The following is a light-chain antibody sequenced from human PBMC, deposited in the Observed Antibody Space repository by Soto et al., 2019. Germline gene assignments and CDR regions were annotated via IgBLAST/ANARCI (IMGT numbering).Light chain of an antibody. CDR2: ANT. V-gene: IGLV1-40*01. CDR3: QSYDSTLSAPI. Sequence: QSVLTQPPSVSGAPGQRVTISCTGSRSNIGAGYDVHWYQHFPGTAPKLIIHANTDRPSGVPDRFSGSKSGTSASLAIAGLQAEDESDYYCQSYDSTLSAPIFGGGTKLTVL. J-gene: IGLJ2*01. CDR1: RSNIGAGYD.